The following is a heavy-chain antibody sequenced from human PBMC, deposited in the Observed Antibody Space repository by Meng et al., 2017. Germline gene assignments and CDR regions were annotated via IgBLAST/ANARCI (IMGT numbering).Heavy chain of an antibody. CDR3: ATGHPGYCTNGVCYTGYFDY. D-gene: IGHD2-8*01. J-gene: IGHJ4*02. CDR2: INPNSGGI. Sequence: ASVKVSCKASGYTFTGYYMHWVRQAPGQGLEWMGWINPNSGGINYAQKFQGRVTMTRDTSISTAYMELSRLRSDDTAVYYCATGHPGYCTNGVCYTGYFDYWGQGTLVTVSS. CDR1: GYTFTGYY. V-gene: IGHV1-2*02.